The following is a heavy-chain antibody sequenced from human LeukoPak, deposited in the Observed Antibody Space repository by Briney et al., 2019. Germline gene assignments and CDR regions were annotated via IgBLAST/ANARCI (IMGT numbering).Heavy chain of an antibody. J-gene: IGHJ4*02. V-gene: IGHV3-23*01. CDR1: GFTFSTYA. Sequence: PGGSLRLSCAASGFTFSTYAMSWVRQAPGKGLEWVSSISSSGGSTYYADSVKGQFTISRDNSKNTLYLQMNSLRAEDTAVYYCAKNRWELIDWGQGTLVTVSS. D-gene: IGHD1-26*01. CDR3: AKNRWELID. CDR2: ISSSGGST.